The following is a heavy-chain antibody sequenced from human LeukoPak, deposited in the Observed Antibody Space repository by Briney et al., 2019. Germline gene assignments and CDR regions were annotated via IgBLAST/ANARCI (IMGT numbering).Heavy chain of an antibody. CDR2: IYTSGST. CDR1: GVSVSSYY. J-gene: IGHJ6*03. CDR3: ARDGDYDFLSGTLFHYYYMDV. D-gene: IGHD3-3*01. V-gene: IGHV4-4*07. Sequence: PSETLSFNSTGSGVSVSSYYWSWLRQPAGKGLEWIGRIYTSGSTNYNPPLKSRVTMSVDTSKNQFSLKLSSVTAADTAVYYCARDGDYDFLSGTLFHYYYMDVWGKGTTVTVSS.